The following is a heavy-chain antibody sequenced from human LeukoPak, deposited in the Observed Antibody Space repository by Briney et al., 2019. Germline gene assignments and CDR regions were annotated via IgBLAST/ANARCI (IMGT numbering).Heavy chain of an antibody. CDR3: AKAWAPVSSSWYLAFDI. J-gene: IGHJ3*02. CDR1: GFTFSAYV. D-gene: IGHD6-13*01. V-gene: IGHV3-23*01. CDR2: MSDSAGGA. Sequence: PGGSLRLSCAASGFTFSAYVMTWVRQAPGKGLEWVSAMSDSAGGASYADSVRGRFTISRDNSENTLYLEMHSLRVEDTAVYYCAKAWAPVSSSWYLAFDIWGQGTMVTVSS.